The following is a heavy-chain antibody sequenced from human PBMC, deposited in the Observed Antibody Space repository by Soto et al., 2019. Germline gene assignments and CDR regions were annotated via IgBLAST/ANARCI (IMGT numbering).Heavy chain of an antibody. V-gene: IGHV1-69*06. Sequence: GASVKVSCKASGCSFSSYAISWVRHAPEQGLEWMGVIIPIFGTANYAQKFQGRVTITADKSTSTAYMELSSLRSEDTAVYYCARGPLINWNYGVVVPYYDYYYGIDVWGQGTTVTVSS. D-gene: IGHD1-7*01. CDR3: ARGPLINWNYGVVVPYYDYYYGIDV. CDR2: IIPIFGTA. J-gene: IGHJ6*02. CDR1: GCSFSSYA.